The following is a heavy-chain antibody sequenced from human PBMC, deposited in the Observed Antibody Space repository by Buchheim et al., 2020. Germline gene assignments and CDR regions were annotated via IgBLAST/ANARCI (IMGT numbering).Heavy chain of an antibody. D-gene: IGHD3-10*01. CDR1: GGTFTDYS. CDR2: FIPILGIA. V-gene: IGHV1-69*02. CDR3: ARVSATQYFYNGMDV. Sequence: QVQLEQSGAEVKKAGSSVKISCKSSGGTFTDYSFNWMRQAPGQGFEWMGRFIPILGIANYAQRFQGRVTITAARSTSTAYMELNSLKYEDTAVYFCARVSATQYFYNGMDVWGRGTT. J-gene: IGHJ6*02.